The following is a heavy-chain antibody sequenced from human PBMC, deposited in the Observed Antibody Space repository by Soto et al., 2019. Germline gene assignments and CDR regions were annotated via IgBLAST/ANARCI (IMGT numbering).Heavy chain of an antibody. D-gene: IGHD2-8*01. Sequence: QVHLRESGPGLVKPSETLSLTCTVSGYSVTNYFWSWMRQPPGQGLEWIGHMYHGGSTNSSPSLKRRVTRSLDSSRNQFSLKLSSVTAADTAVYFCARDPGYCTPGVCPIFDLWDTGLLVAVSS. CDR3: ARDPGYCTPGVCPIFDL. CDR2: MYHGGST. CDR1: GYSVTNYF. V-gene: IGHV4-59*02. J-gene: IGHJ4*02.